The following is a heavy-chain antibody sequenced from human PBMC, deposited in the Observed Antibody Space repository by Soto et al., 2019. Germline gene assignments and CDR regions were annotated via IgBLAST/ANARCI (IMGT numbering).Heavy chain of an antibody. CDR1: GGSISSGGYS. D-gene: IGHD2-21*02. CDR2: IYHSGST. V-gene: IGHV4-30-2*01. J-gene: IGHJ3*02. CDR3: ARGVTDAFDI. Sequence: QLQLQESGSGLVKPSQTLSLTCAVSGGSISSGGYSWSWIRQPPGKGLEWIGYIYHSGSTYYNPSLHSQVTISVDTSKTQFSLKRSSVTAADTAVYYCARGVTDAFDIWGQGTMFTVSS.